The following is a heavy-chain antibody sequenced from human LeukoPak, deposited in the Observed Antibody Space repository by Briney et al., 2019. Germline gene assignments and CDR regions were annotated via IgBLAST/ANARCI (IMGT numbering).Heavy chain of an antibody. Sequence: PGRSLRLSCAASGFTFSSYGMHWVRQAPGKGLEWVAVISYGGSNKYYADSVKGRFTISRDNSKNTLYLQMNSLRAEDTAVYYCANIALPHYNPPYYYYGMDVWGQGTTVTVSS. CDR1: GFTFSSYG. V-gene: IGHV3-30*18. CDR2: ISYGGSNK. CDR3: ANIALPHYNPPYYYYGMDV. J-gene: IGHJ6*02. D-gene: IGHD1-14*01.